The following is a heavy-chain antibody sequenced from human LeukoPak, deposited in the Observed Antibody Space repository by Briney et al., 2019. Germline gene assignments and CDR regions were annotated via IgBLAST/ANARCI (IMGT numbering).Heavy chain of an antibody. D-gene: IGHD1-26*01. Sequence: ASVKVSCKASAYTFTDYYVHWVRQAPGQGLEWMGRINPSSGDTNYAQNFQGRVTMTTDTSISTTYMELSRLRSDDTAVYYCATTSGSFYYWGQGTLVTVSS. CDR2: INPSSGDT. CDR1: AYTFTDYY. V-gene: IGHV1-2*06. CDR3: ATTSGSFYY. J-gene: IGHJ4*02.